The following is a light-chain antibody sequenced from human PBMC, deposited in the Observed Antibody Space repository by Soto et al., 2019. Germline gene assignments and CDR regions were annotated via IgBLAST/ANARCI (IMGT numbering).Light chain of an antibody. CDR2: DAS. CDR3: QHYNSYSEA. CDR1: QTISTW. V-gene: IGKV1-5*01. Sequence: DIQVTQSPPTLSASVGDRVTITCRASQTISTWMAWYQQKPGKAPKLLVYDASTLQSGVASRFSGSGSGTEFTLIISGLQPDDSATYYCQHYNSYSEAFGQVTKVEIK. J-gene: IGKJ1*01.